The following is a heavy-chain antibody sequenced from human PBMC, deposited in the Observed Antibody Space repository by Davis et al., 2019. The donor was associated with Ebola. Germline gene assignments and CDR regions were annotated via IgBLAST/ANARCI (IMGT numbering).Heavy chain of an antibody. V-gene: IGHV3-9*01. J-gene: IGHJ3*02. D-gene: IGHD3-3*01. Sequence: GGSLRLSCAASGFTFDDYAMHWVRQAPGKGLEWVSGISWNGGSIGYADSVKGRFTISRDNAKNSLYLQMNSLRAEDTAVYYCAKDRISIFGVVIWKGAAGDSFDIWGQGTKVTVSS. CDR3: AKDRISIFGVVIWKGAAGDSFDI. CDR1: GFTFDDYA. CDR2: ISWNGGSI.